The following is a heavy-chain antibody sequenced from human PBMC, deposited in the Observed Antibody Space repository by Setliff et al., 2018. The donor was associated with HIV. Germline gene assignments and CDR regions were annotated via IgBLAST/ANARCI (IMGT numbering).Heavy chain of an antibody. CDR3: ARGGSNSWSPFDY. Sequence: GGSLRLSCAASGFTFSGYWMHWVRKAPGKGLVWVSRINSDGSSTTYADSVKGRFTISRDNAKNTLYLQMNSLRAEDTAVYYCARGGSNSWSPFDYWGQGTLVTVSS. J-gene: IGHJ4*02. D-gene: IGHD6-13*01. CDR1: GFTFSGYW. V-gene: IGHV3-74*01. CDR2: INSDGSST.